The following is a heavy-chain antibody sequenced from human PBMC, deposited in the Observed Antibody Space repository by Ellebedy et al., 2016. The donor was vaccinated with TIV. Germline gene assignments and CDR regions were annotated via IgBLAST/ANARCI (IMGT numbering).Heavy chain of an antibody. CDR3: ARNKQLERWFDP. D-gene: IGHD1-1*01. J-gene: IGHJ5*02. CDR1: GYTFTSYD. Sequence: AASVKVSCKASGYTFTSYDINWVRQATGQGLEWMGWMNPNSGNTGYAQKFQGRVIMTRNTSTSTAYMELSSLRSEDTAVYYCARNKQLERWFDPWGQGTLVIVS. CDR2: MNPNSGNT. V-gene: IGHV1-8*01.